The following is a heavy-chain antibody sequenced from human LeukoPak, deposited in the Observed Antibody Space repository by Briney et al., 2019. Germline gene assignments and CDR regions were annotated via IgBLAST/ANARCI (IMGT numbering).Heavy chain of an antibody. V-gene: IGHV4-38-2*02. CDR3: ARGLIFGVVQNWFDP. Sequence: SETLSLTCLVSNYSINTGFYWGWIRQPPGKGLEWIGYIYHSGSTYYNPSLKSRVTISVDRSKNQFSLKLSSVTAADTAVYYCARGLIFGVVQNWFDPWGQGTLVTVSS. J-gene: IGHJ5*02. CDR2: IYHSGST. D-gene: IGHD3-3*01. CDR1: NYSINTGFY.